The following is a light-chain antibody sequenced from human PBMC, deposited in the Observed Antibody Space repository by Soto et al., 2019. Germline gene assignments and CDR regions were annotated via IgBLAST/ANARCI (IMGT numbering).Light chain of an antibody. CDR3: NSYTSSSTHV. V-gene: IGLV2-14*01. J-gene: IGLJ1*01. CDR2: EVR. CDR1: SSDVGGHNH. Sequence: QSALTQPASVSGSPGQSITISCTGSSSDVGGHNHVSWYQQHPGKAPKLIIYEVRNRPSGVSNRFSGSKSGNTASLTISGFQAEDEADYYCNSYTSSSTHVFGTGTKLTVL.